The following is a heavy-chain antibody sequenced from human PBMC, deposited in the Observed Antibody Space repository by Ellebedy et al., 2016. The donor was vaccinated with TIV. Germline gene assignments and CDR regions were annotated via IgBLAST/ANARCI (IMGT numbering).Heavy chain of an antibody. Sequence: GESLKISCAASGFTFSNYGMHWVRQAPGKGLEWVAVISYDGSNKNYADSVKGRFTISRDNSKNTLDLQMNSLRAEDTAVYYCAKALDHGDGYGMNVWGQGTTVTVSS. J-gene: IGHJ6*02. CDR2: ISYDGSNK. CDR1: GFTFSNYG. V-gene: IGHV3-30*18. CDR3: AKALDHGDGYGMNV. D-gene: IGHD4-17*01.